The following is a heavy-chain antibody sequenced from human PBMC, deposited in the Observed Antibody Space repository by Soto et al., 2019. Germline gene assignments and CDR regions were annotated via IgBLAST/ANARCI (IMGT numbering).Heavy chain of an antibody. V-gene: IGHV1-46*01. D-gene: IGHD3-22*01. J-gene: IGHJ4*02. CDR3: ARAAVYYYDSSGYHDY. Sequence: ASVKFSCRASGYTLTSYYMHWVRHAPGQGLEWMGIINPSGGSTTYAQKFQGRVTMTRDTSTSTVYMDLRSLRSDDTAVYYCARAAVYYYDSSGYHDYWGQGTLVTVSS. CDR1: GYTLTSYY. CDR2: INPSGGST.